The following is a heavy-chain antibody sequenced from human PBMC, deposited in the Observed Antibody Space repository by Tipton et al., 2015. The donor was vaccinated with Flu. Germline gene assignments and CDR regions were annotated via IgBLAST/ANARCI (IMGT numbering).Heavy chain of an antibody. J-gene: IGHJ6*02. CDR1: GFTFNSYS. CDR2: ISSSSSYI. V-gene: IGHV3-21*01. Sequence: SLRLSCVASGFTFNSYSLNWVRQAPGKGLEWVSSISSSSSYIFYADSVKGRFTISRDNTKNSLFLQMNSLRAEDTAVYYCARAFGDYRPGNLYYNGMDVWGQGTTVTVSS. CDR3: ARAFGDYRPGNLYYNGMDV. D-gene: IGHD4-17*01.